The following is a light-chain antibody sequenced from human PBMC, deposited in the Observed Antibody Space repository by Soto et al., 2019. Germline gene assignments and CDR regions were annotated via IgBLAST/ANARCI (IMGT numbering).Light chain of an antibody. CDR1: QSVSTS. J-gene: IGKJ2*01. CDR2: DAS. V-gene: IGKV3-15*01. CDR3: QQYNNRPPLYT. Sequence: EIVMTQSPATLSVSPGERATLSCRASQSVSTSFACYQQIPGQAPRLLLYDASTRATGIPARFSGSGSGTEVTLTISSMQSEDFAVYYCQQYNNRPPLYTFGQGTKVEIK.